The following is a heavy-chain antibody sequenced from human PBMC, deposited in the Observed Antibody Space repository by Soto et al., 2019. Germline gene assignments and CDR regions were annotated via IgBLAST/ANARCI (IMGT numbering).Heavy chain of an antibody. Sequence: PGESLKISCKGSGYSFTSYWISWVRQMPGKGLEWMGRIDPSDSYTNYSPSFQGHVNISADKSISTAYLQWSNLKASDTAMYYCARHAVVAAEYGMDVWGQGTTVTVSS. CDR1: GYSFTSYW. J-gene: IGHJ6*02. CDR2: IDPSDSYT. V-gene: IGHV5-10-1*01. CDR3: ARHAVVAAEYGMDV. D-gene: IGHD2-15*01.